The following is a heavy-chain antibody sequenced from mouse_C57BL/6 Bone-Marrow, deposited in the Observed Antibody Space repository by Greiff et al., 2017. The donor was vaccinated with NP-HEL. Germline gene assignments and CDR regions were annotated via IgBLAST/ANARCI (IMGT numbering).Heavy chain of an antibody. J-gene: IGHJ2*01. V-gene: IGHV1-69*01. CDR3: AREGYYVPPYYFDY. D-gene: IGHD2-1*01. Sequence: QVQLQQPGAELVMPGASVKLSCKASGYTFTSYWMHWVKQRPGQGLEWIGEIDPSDSYTNYNQKFKGKSTLTVDKSSSTAYMQLSSLTSEDSAVYYCAREGYYVPPYYFDYWGQGTTLTVSS. CDR2: IDPSDSYT. CDR1: GYTFTSYW.